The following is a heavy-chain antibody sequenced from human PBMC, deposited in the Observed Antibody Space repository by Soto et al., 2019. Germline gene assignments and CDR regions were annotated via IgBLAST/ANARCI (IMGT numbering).Heavy chain of an antibody. J-gene: IGHJ6*02. V-gene: IGHV3-13*01. CDR2: IYSGGDT. CDR1: GYTFSTFD. CDR3: ARVVPAAYYYYYGMDV. Sequence: GVSLRLSCAASGYTFSTFDMHWVRQSCGKGLEWVSGIYSGGDTAYADSVKGRFTISRENAKNSFFLHMNSLRAGDTAVYYCARVVPAAYYYYYGMDVWGQGATVTVSS. D-gene: IGHD2-2*01.